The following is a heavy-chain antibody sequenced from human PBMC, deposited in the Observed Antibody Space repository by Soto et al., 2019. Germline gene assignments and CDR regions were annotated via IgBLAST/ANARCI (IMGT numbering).Heavy chain of an antibody. CDR3: ARVATYYYDSSGTTPFDY. CDR1: GGTFSSYA. D-gene: IGHD3-22*01. Sequence: SVKVSCKXSGGTFSSYAISWVRQAPGQGLEWMGGIIPIFGTANYAQKFQGRVTITADESTSTAYMELSSLRSEDTAVYYCARVATYYYDSSGTTPFDYWGQGTLVTVSS. J-gene: IGHJ4*02. V-gene: IGHV1-69*13. CDR2: IIPIFGTA.